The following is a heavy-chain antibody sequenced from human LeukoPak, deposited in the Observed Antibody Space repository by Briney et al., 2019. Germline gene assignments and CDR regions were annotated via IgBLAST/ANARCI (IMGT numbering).Heavy chain of an antibody. V-gene: IGHV3-23*01. J-gene: IGHJ4*02. Sequence: GGSLRLSCAASGFTFTVYAMNWVRQAPGKGLEWVSGISDSGRNTYYSDSVKGRFTISRDNSKSTVYLQMNSLGAEDTALYHCATGRVGSPNCYTTGYDNWGQGTLVTVSS. CDR1: GFTFTVYA. D-gene: IGHD2-2*02. CDR3: ATGRVGSPNCYTTGYDN. CDR2: ISDSGRNT.